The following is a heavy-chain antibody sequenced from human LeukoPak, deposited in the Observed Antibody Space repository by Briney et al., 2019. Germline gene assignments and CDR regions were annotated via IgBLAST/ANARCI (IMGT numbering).Heavy chain of an antibody. CDR1: GFTFSSYA. V-gene: IGHV3-64*01. Sequence: GGSLRLSCAASGFTFSSYAMYWVRQTPAKGLEYVSAISNTGGFTYYATSVEDRFTISRDNSKNTAYLQMGSLTPADMGVYYCARGRVLLNYFDSWGQGTLVTVSS. J-gene: IGHJ4*02. CDR3: ARGRVLLNYFDS. CDR2: ISNTGGFT.